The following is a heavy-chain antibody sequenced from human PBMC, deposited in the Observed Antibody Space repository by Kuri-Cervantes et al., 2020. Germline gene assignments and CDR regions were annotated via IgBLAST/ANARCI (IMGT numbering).Heavy chain of an antibody. CDR2: ISAYNGNT. J-gene: IGHJ4*02. D-gene: IGHD5-12*01. V-gene: IGHV1-18*01. CDR3: ARESSGYDPTFDY. Sequence: ASVKVSCKASGYTFTSYGISWMRQAPGQGLEWMGWISAYNGNTNYAQNVQGRVIMTTDTSTSTVYMELRSLRSDDTAVYYCARESSGYDPTFDYWGQGTLVTVSS. CDR1: GYTFTSYG.